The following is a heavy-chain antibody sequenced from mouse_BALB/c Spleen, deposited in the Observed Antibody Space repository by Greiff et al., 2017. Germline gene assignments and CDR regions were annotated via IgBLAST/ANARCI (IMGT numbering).Heavy chain of an antibody. CDR1: GYTFTDYN. D-gene: IGHD4-1*01. J-gene: IGHJ1*01. CDR2: IYPYNGGT. CDR3: AGANWDAWYFDV. V-gene: IGHV1S29*02. Sequence: EVQLQESGPELVKPGASVKISCKASGYTFTDYNMHWVKQSHGKSPEWIGYIYPYNGGTGYNQKFKSKATLTVDNSSSTAYMELRSLTSEDSAVYYCAGANWDAWYFDVWGAGTTVTVSS.